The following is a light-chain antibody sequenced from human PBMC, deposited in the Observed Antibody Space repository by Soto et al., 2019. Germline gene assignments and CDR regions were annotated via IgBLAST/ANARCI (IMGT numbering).Light chain of an antibody. J-gene: IGKJ2*01. CDR3: QQYGSSPPYT. V-gene: IGKV3-20*01. CDR1: QTVSNNY. CDR2: GSS. Sequence: EVVLTQSPGTLSLSPGERATLSCRASQTVSNNYLAWYQQKPGQAPRRLIFGSSDRATGLPDRFSGSGSGTDFSLTISRLEPEDFAVYYCQQYGSSPPYTFGQGTKLEIK.